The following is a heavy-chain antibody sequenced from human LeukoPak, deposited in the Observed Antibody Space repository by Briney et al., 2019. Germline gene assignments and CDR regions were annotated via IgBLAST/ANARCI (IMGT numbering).Heavy chain of an antibody. D-gene: IGHD3-10*01. CDR2: IKEDGTEK. V-gene: IGHV3-7*01. J-gene: IGHJ4*02. CDR3: ARTYGSGSSYRHFDS. CDR1: GFTFSTSW. Sequence: GMSLRLSCAASGFTFSTSWMTWVRQTPGEGLEWVANIKEDGTEKNYVDSVKGRFTISRNNTNNSLYLQMNGLRAEDTALYYCARTYGSGSSYRHFDSWGQGTLVTVSS.